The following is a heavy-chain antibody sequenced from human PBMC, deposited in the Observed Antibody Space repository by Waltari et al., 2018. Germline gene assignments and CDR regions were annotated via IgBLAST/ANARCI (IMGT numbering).Heavy chain of an antibody. J-gene: IGHJ4*02. V-gene: IGHV4-39*07. CDR1: GGSISSSSYY. CDR3: ARGRVDYYGSGSYPYYFDY. CDR2: IYYSGRT. Sequence: QLQLQESGPGLVKPSETLSLTCTVSGGSISSSSYYWGWIRQPPGKGLEWIGSIYYSGRTYYNPALKSRVTISVDTSKNQFSLKLSSVTAADTAVYYCARGRVDYYGSGSYPYYFDYWGQGTLVTVSS. D-gene: IGHD3-10*01.